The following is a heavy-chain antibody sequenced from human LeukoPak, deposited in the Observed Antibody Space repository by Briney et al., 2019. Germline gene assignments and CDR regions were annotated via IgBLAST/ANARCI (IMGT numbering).Heavy chain of an antibody. Sequence: SGPTLAKPTQTLTLTCTFCAFSLSTSGVGVGWIRHPPGKALEWPALICWDDDKRYSPPLKSSLTITKDTSQSQVVLTMTNMDAVGTDTYYCAHRGRGDYVNNWFDPWGQGTLVTVSS. CDR2: ICWDDDK. CDR1: AFSLSTSGVG. V-gene: IGHV2-5*02. CDR3: AHRGRGDYVNNWFDP. D-gene: IGHD4-17*01. J-gene: IGHJ5*02.